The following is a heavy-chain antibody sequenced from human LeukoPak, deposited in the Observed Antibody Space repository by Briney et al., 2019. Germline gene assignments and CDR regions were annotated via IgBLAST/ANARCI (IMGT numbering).Heavy chain of an antibody. CDR1: GFTFSSYW. J-gene: IGHJ4*02. Sequence: GGSLRLSCSASGFTFSSYWMSWVRQAPGKGLEWVANIKQDGSEKYYVDSVKGRFTISRDNAKNSLSLQMNSLRVEDTAVHYCARMDIGLVRDWGQGTLVAVSS. D-gene: IGHD3-10*01. CDR3: ARMDIGLVRD. CDR2: IKQDGSEK. V-gene: IGHV3-7*01.